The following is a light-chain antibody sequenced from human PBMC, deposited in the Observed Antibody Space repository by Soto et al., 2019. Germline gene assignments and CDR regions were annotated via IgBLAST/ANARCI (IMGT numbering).Light chain of an antibody. V-gene: IGLV2-23*02. CDR1: SSDVGSHNF. J-gene: IGLJ2*01. Sequence: QSALTQPAPVSGSPGQSITISCTGTSSDVGSHNFVSWYQQHPGKAPELMIFEVSKRPSGVSNRFSGSKSGNTASLTISGLQAEDEADYYCYSYVGSISFGGGTKLTVL. CDR2: EVS. CDR3: YSYVGSIS.